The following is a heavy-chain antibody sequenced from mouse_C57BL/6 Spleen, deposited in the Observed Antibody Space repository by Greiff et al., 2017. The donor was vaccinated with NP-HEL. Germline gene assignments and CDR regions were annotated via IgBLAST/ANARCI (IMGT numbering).Heavy chain of an antibody. D-gene: IGHD3-3*01. Sequence: VQLQQSGAELVRPGASVTLSCKASGYTFTDYEMHWVKQTPVHGLEWIGAIDPETGGTAYNQKFKGKAILTADKSSSTAYMELRSLTSEDSAVYYCTRRDLPYAMDYWGQGTSVTVSS. V-gene: IGHV1-15*01. J-gene: IGHJ4*01. CDR3: TRRDLPYAMDY. CDR2: IDPETGGT. CDR1: GYTFTDYE.